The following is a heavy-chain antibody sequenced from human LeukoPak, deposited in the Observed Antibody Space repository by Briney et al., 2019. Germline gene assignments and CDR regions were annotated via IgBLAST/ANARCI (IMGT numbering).Heavy chain of an antibody. J-gene: IGHJ3*02. D-gene: IGHD3-3*01. CDR3: AKDTAYYDFWSGSTPGAFDI. CDR2: ISGSDGST. V-gene: IGHV3-23*01. CDR1: GFTFSSYA. Sequence: GGSLRLSCAASGFTFSSYAMSWVRQAPGQGLEWFSGISGSDGSTYYADSVKGRFTISRDNSKNTLYLQMNSLRAEDTAVYYCAKDTAYYDFWSGSTPGAFDIWGQGTMVTVSS.